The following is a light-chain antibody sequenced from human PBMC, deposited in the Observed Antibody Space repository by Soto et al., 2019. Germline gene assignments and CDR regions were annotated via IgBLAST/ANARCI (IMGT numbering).Light chain of an antibody. CDR2: EAS. J-gene: IGKJ1*01. V-gene: IGKV3-11*01. CDR3: QQRNSWWT. Sequence: EIVLTQSPATLSLSPGERATLSCRASQSVSSYLAWHQHKRGQAPRLLIYEASNRATGIPARFSGSGSGTDFTLTISSLEPEDSAVYYCQQRNSWWTFGQGTKVEIK. CDR1: QSVSSY.